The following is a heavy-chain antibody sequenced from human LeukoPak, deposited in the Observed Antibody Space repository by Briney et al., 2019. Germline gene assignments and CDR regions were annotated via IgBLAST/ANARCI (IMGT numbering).Heavy chain of an antibody. CDR1: TYVFSDFF. Sequence: ASVKVSCKASTYVFSDFFIHWLRQTPGQGLERMGWINPKSGGTNSAHKFQGRVTMTSDTSVDTAYLELTGLTSDDTALYYCARGVHFGDDDSWSAYYSWVDPWGQGTLVTVSS. D-gene: IGHD3-3*01. J-gene: IGHJ5*02. V-gene: IGHV1-2*02. CDR2: INPKSGGT. CDR3: ARGVHFGDDDSWSAYYSWVDP.